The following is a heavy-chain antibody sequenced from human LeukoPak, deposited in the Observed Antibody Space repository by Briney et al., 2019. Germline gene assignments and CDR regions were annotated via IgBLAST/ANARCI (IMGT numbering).Heavy chain of an antibody. V-gene: IGHV4-59*12. J-gene: IGHJ1*01. D-gene: IGHD3-22*01. CDR1: GGSISSYY. CDR3: TRMGYYYDSSGYWEYFQH. Sequence: PSETLSLTCTVSGGSISSYYWNWIRQPPGKGLEWIGFIYYSGTTNYNPSLKSRVTMSVDTSKNQFSLKLSSVTAADTAVYYCTRMGYYYDSSGYWEYFQHWGQGTLVTVSS. CDR2: IYYSGTT.